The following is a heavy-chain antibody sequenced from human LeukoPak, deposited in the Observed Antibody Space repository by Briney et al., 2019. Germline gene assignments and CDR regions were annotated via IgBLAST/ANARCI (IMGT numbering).Heavy chain of an antibody. Sequence: GGSLRLSCAASAFTFSTYWMHWVRQAPGKGLTWVSRINNDGSSTTYADSVKGRFSISRDNAKNTLYLQMNSLRAEDTAVYYCAIFHGDSSPSWGQGTLVTVSS. V-gene: IGHV3-74*01. J-gene: IGHJ5*02. D-gene: IGHD3-22*01. CDR2: INNDGSST. CDR3: AIFHGDSSPS. CDR1: AFTFSTYW.